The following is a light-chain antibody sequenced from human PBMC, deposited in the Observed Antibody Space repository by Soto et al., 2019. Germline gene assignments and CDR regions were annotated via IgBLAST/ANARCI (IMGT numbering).Light chain of an antibody. Sequence: QSVLTQPPSVSGAPGQRVTISCTGSSFNIGAGYDVHWYQQLPGTAPKLLIYGNSNRPSGVPDRFSGSKSGTSASLAITGLQAEYEADYSCQSYDSSLSGWVFGGGTKLTVL. J-gene: IGLJ3*02. CDR3: QSYDSSLSGWV. CDR1: SFNIGAGYD. V-gene: IGLV1-40*01. CDR2: GNS.